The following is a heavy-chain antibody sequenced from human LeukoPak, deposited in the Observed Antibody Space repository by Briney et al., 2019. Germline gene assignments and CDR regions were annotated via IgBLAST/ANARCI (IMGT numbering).Heavy chain of an antibody. D-gene: IGHD6-19*01. J-gene: IGHJ4*02. CDR2: IKEDGSEK. CDR3: ARSRGAGPGAYFDS. Sequence: GGSLRLSCAASGFTFSSYWMSWVRQAPGKGLEWVANIKEDGSEKYYVDSVKGRFTISRDNAKNSLYLQMNSLRAEDTAVYFCARSRGAGPGAYFDSWGQGTLVIVSS. CDR1: GFTFSSYW. V-gene: IGHV3-7*05.